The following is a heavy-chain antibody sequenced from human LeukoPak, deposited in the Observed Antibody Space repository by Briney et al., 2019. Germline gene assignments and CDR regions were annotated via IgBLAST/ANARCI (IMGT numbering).Heavy chain of an antibody. CDR2: IYYSGST. CDR3: ARRVVSSSSYLDY. CDR1: GGSISSSSYY. V-gene: IGHV4-39*07. Sequence: SETLSLTCTVSGGSISSSSYYWGWVRQAPGRGLEWIGSIYYSGSTYYNPSLKSRVTISVDTSKNQFSLKLSSVTAADTAVYYCARRVVSSSSYLDYWGQGTLVTVSS. D-gene: IGHD6-6*01. J-gene: IGHJ4*02.